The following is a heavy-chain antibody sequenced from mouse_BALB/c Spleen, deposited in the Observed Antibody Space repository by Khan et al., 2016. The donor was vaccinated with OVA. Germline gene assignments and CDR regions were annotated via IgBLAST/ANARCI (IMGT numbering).Heavy chain of an antibody. Sequence: EVELVESGGDLVKPGGSLKLSCAASGFTFSTYGMSWVRQAPDKRLEWVATVSTGGSYTYYPDSVKGRFTISRDNAKHTLYLQMSGLRSEDTAMFYCTRLAYYYDSEGFAYWGQGTLVTGSA. D-gene: IGHD1-1*01. CDR2: VSTGGSYT. J-gene: IGHJ3*01. V-gene: IGHV5-6*01. CDR3: TRLAYYYDSEGFAY. CDR1: GFTFSTYG.